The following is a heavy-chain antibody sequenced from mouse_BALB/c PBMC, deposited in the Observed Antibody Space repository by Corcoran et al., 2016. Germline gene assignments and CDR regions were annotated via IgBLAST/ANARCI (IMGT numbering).Heavy chain of an antibody. J-gene: IGHJ4*01. CDR1: GYTFTNNG. V-gene: IGHV9-3-1*01. CDR2: INPYTGES. Sequence: QIQLVQSGPELTKPGETVKISCKASGYTFTNNGMNWAKQAPGKGLKWMGWINPYTGESTYADDFKGRFAFSLETSASTAYLQIKNLKNEDTATYFCAREPYAMDYWGQGTSVTVSS. CDR3: AREPYAMDY.